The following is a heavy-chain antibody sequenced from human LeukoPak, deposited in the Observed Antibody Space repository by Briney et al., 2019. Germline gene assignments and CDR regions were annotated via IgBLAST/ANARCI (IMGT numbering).Heavy chain of an antibody. CDR1: GGSISSTSYY. Sequence: SETLSLTCVVSGGSISSTSYYWGWIRQPPGKGLEWIGSIYYSGSTYYNPSLKSRVTISVDTSKNQFSLKLSSVTAADTAVYYCARGFVKGTYYDYVWGSYRLVRKYYFDYWGQGTLVTVSS. J-gene: IGHJ4*02. CDR3: ARGFVKGTYYDYVWGSYRLVRKYYFDY. CDR2: IYYSGST. V-gene: IGHV4-39*07. D-gene: IGHD3-16*02.